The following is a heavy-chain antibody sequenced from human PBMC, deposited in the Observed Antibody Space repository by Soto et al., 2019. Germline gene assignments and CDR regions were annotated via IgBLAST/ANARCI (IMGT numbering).Heavy chain of an antibody. CDR1: GGSISSSNW. J-gene: IGHJ6*02. Sequence: QVQLQESGPGLVKPSGTLSLTCAVSGGSISSSNWWSWVRQPPGKGLEWIGEIYHSGSTNYNPSLKSRVTISVDKSKNQFSQKLSSVTAADTAVYYCARTSIAARGYYYYGMDVWGQGTTVTVSS. D-gene: IGHD6-6*01. CDR3: ARTSIAARGYYYYGMDV. V-gene: IGHV4-4*02. CDR2: IYHSGST.